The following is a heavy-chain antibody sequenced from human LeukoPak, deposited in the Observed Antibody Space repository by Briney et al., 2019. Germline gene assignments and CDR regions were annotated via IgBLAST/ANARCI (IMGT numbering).Heavy chain of an antibody. CDR1: GFTFSSYA. Sequence: GGSLRLSCEASGFTFSSYAMSWVRQAPGKGLEWVSAISGSGDSTYYADSVKGRFTISRDNSKNTLYLQMNSLRAEDTAVYYCAKVFGTVYYYDSSGYYYGPKLYYFDYWGQGTLVTVSS. V-gene: IGHV3-23*01. CDR3: AKVFGTVYYYDSSGYYYGPKLYYFDY. D-gene: IGHD3-22*01. J-gene: IGHJ4*02. CDR2: ISGSGDST.